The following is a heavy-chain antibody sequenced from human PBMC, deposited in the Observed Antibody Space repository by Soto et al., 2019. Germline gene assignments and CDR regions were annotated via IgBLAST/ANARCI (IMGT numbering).Heavy chain of an antibody. V-gene: IGHV1-8*01. CDR3: ARDRSSDSSGYYDD. CDR2: MNPNSGNT. J-gene: IGHJ4*02. Sequence: ASVKVSCKASGYTFTSYDINWVRQATGQGLEWMGWMNPNSGNTSYAQKFQGRVTMTRNTSISTAYMELSSLRSEGTAVYYCARDRSSDSSGYYDDWGQGTLVTVSS. D-gene: IGHD3-22*01. CDR1: GYTFTSYD.